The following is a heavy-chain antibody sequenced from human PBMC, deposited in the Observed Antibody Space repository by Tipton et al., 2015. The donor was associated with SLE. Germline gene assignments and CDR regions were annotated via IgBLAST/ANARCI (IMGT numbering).Heavy chain of an antibody. CDR3: TRGRVWNGYYFDP. CDR1: GFTFTSSG. D-gene: IGHD1-1*01. CDR2: ISTYSGTT. J-gene: IGHJ4*02. Sequence: QLVQSGAEVKKPGASVKVSCKTSGFTFTSSGISWVRQAPGQGLEWMGWISTYSGTTNYAQQLQGRVTMTTDTSTSTAYMELRSLRSDDTAVYYCTRGRVWNGYYFDPWGRGTLVTVSS. V-gene: IGHV1-18*01.